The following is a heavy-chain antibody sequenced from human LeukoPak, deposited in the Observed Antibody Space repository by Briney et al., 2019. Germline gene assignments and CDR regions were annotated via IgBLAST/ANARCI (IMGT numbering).Heavy chain of an antibody. CDR3: ARVYDYYGSGSYYLDY. CDR1: GLTLGNYW. J-gene: IGHJ4*02. CDR2: IKQDGSEK. D-gene: IGHD3-10*01. Sequence: GGSLRLSCVASGLTLGNYWMSWVGPAAGKRGECLGDIKQDGSEKYYVDSVKGRFTMSRDNAKNSLYLQMNNLRAEDTAVYYCARVYDYYGSGSYYLDYWGQGTLVTVSS. V-gene: IGHV3-7*01.